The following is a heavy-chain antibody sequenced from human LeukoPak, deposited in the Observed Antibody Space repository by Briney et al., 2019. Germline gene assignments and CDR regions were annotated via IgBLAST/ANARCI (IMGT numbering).Heavy chain of an antibody. D-gene: IGHD4-11*01. V-gene: IGHV1-18*01. CDR3: ARDWPTVITDY. CDR2: ISTSKGDT. J-gene: IGHJ4*02. Sequence: ASVKVSRKTSGYTFTTHGIRWVRQAPGQGLEWMGWISTSKGDTNYAQKLKGRLTMTTDRFTSTAYMELRSLSSDDAAVYYCARDWPTVITDYWGQGTLVTVSS. CDR1: GYTFTTHG.